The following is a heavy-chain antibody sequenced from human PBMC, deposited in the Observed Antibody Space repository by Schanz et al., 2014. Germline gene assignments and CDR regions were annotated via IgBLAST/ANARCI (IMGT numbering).Heavy chain of an antibody. CDR1: GFGFDDYA. J-gene: IGHJ4*02. CDR3: AKHVRSLTGNDY. CDR2: MSGSGDST. V-gene: IGHV3-23*04. Sequence: EVQLVESGGGVVRPGGSLRLSCAASGFGFDDYAMSWVRQAPGKGLEWVSGMSGSGDSTHYADSVKGRFIISRDNSKNTLYLQVNSLRAEDTAVYYCAKHVRSLTGNDYWGQGTLVTVSS. D-gene: IGHD3-9*01.